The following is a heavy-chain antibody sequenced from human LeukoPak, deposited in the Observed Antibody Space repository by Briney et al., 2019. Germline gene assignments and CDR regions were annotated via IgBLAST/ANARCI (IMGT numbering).Heavy chain of an antibody. CDR1: GGTFSSYA. J-gene: IGHJ4*02. Sequence: ASVKVSCKASGGTFSSYAISWVRQAPGQGLEWMGRIIPILGIANYAQKFQGRVTITADKSTSTAYMELSSLRSEDTAVYYCARDPDILTGYSTWYFDYWGQGTLVTVSP. D-gene: IGHD3-9*01. CDR2: IIPILGIA. CDR3: ARDPDILTGYSTWYFDY. V-gene: IGHV1-69*04.